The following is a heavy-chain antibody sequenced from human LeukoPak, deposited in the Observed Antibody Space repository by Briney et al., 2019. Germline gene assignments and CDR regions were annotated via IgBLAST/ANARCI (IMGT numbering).Heavy chain of an antibody. CDR2: ISSSSTYI. CDR1: GFTFSSYS. D-gene: IGHD2-2*01. CDR3: GHCTTTSCYAGGH. Sequence: GGSLRLSCAASGFTFSSYSMNWVRQAPGKGLEWVSSISSSSTYIYYADLVKGRFTISRDNAKNSLYLQMNSLNAEDTAVYYCGHCTTTSCYAGGHWGQGTLVTVSS. V-gene: IGHV3-21*01. J-gene: IGHJ4*02.